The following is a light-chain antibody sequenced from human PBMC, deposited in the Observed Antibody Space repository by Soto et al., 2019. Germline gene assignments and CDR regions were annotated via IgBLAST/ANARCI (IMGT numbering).Light chain of an antibody. CDR2: DAS. Sequence: DIQMTQSPSTLSASVGDRVTITCRASQTIDNWLAWYQQKPGKAPNLLVYDASRLESGVPSRFSGSGSGADFTLTITGLQPDDFATDYCQQFDTFFWTFGPGTRVEIK. V-gene: IGKV1-5*01. CDR1: QTIDNW. CDR3: QQFDTFFWT. J-gene: IGKJ1*01.